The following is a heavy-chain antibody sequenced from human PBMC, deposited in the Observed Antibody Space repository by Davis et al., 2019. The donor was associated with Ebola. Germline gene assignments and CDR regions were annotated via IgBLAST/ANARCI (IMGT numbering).Heavy chain of an antibody. J-gene: IGHJ5*02. D-gene: IGHD3-22*01. V-gene: IGHV1-8*01. CDR2: LSTKRDDT. CDR3: YYDDSGYHSP. Sequence: ASVNVSCKASGYTFTSYDIYWVRQAPGQGLEWMGWLSTKRDDTGYAQKFQGRITMTRDNAISTVYMELSSLRSEDTAVYYCYYDDSGYHSPWGQGTLVTVSS. CDR1: GYTFTSYD.